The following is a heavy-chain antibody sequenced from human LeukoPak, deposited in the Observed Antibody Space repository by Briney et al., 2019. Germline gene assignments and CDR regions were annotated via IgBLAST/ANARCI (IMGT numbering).Heavy chain of an antibody. CDR1: GFTFSSYG. CDR3: AKDRSAVVRASPMDY. Sequence: GGSLRLSCEASGFTFSSYGMHWVRQAPGGGLELVALITYAGYYKYYADSVQSRLTIFSANSNKTLYLHMNSLRPEDTAVYYCAKDRSAVVRASPMDYWGQGTLVIDSS. CDR2: ITYAGYYK. V-gene: IGHV3-30*18. J-gene: IGHJ4*02. D-gene: IGHD3-10*01.